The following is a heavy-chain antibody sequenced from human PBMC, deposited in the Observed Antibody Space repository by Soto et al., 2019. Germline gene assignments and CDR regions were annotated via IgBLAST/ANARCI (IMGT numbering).Heavy chain of an antibody. CDR1: GFSLSTSGMC. Sequence: SGPTLVNPTQTLTLTCTFSGFSLSTSGMCVSWIRQPPGKALEWLALIDWDDDKYYSTSLKTRLTISKDTSKNQVVLTMTNMDPVDTATYYCARSTYSSSWPPSYYGTDVWGPGTSLTVSS. V-gene: IGHV2-70*01. CDR3: ARSTYSSSWPPSYYGTDV. J-gene: IGHJ6*02. D-gene: IGHD6-13*01. CDR2: IDWDDDK.